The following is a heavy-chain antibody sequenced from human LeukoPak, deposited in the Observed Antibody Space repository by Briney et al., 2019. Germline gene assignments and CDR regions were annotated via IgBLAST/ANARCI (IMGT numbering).Heavy chain of an antibody. CDR3: ARVRVYGMDV. Sequence: SETLSHTCAVYGGSFSGYYWSWIRQPPGKGLEWIGEINHSGSTNYNPSLKSRVTISVDTSKNQFSLKLSSVTAAGTAVYYCARVRVYGMDVWGQGTTVTVSS. V-gene: IGHV4-34*01. CDR1: GGSFSGYY. CDR2: INHSGST. J-gene: IGHJ6*02.